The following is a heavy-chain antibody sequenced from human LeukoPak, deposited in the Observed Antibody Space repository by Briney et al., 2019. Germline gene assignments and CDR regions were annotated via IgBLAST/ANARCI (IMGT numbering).Heavy chain of an antibody. CDR2: IYYSGST. J-gene: IGHJ4*02. D-gene: IGHD3-3*01. V-gene: IGHV4-59*12. CDR1: GGSISSYY. CDR3: ASGNRPDFWSGYYMNY. Sequence: SETLSLTCTVSGGSISSYYWSWIRQPPGKGLEWIGYIYYSGSTNYNPSLKSRVTISVDTSKNQFSLKLSSVTAADTAVYYCASGNRPDFWSGYYMNYWGQGTLVTVSS.